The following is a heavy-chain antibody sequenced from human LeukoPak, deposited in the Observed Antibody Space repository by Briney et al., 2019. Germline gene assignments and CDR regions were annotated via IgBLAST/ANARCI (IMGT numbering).Heavy chain of an antibody. CDR1: GVTFSSYN. D-gene: IGHD6-13*01. CDR2: IKGDGSEK. CDR3: AKGIGDY. Sequence: PGXSLRXSCAASGVTFSSYNMNWVRQAPGKGLEGVGNIKGDGSEKYYEDSVKGRFTISRDNAKNSLYLQMNSLRAEDTAVYYCAKGIGDYWGQGTLVTVSS. V-gene: IGHV3-7*01. J-gene: IGHJ4*02.